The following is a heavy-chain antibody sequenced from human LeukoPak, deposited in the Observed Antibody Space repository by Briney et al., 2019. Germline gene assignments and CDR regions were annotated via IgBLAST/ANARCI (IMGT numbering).Heavy chain of an antibody. V-gene: IGHV3-23*01. CDR1: GFTFSSYA. CDR3: AKDPHPTLYYYDSSSDY. J-gene: IGHJ4*02. CDR2: SSGSGGST. Sequence: GGSLGLSCAASGFTFSSYALNWVRQAPGKGLEWVSTSSGSGGSTYYADSVKGRFTISRDNSKNTLYLQTNSLRAEDTAVYYCAKDPHPTLYYYDSSSDYWGQGTLVTVSS. D-gene: IGHD3-22*01.